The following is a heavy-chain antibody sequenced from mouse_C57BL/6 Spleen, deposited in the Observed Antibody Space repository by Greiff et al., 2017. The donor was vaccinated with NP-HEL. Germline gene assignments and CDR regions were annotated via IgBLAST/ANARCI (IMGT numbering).Heavy chain of an antibody. CDR3: AKYSYYYGSRGYFDY. J-gene: IGHJ2*01. Sequence: VQLQQSGPELVKPGASVKISCKASGYTFTDYYMNWVKQSHGKSLEWIGDINPNNGGTSYNQKFKGKATLTVDKSSSTAYMELRSLTSEDSAVYYCAKYSYYYGSRGYFDYWGQGTTLTVSS. CDR1: GYTFTDYY. CDR2: INPNNGGT. V-gene: IGHV1-26*01. D-gene: IGHD1-1*01.